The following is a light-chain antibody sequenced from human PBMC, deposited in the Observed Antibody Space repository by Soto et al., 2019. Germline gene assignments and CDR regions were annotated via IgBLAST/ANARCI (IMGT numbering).Light chain of an antibody. CDR2: TAS. J-gene: IGKJ4*01. V-gene: IGKV1-8*01. Sequence: AIRMTQSPSSFSASTGDRVTITCRASQGIRSHLAWYQVKPGKAPRLLIYTASYLESGVPSRFSGSGSGTDFTLTISSLQSEDFAVYYCQQYFSYRLTFGGGTKVEIK. CDR3: QQYFSYRLT. CDR1: QGIRSH.